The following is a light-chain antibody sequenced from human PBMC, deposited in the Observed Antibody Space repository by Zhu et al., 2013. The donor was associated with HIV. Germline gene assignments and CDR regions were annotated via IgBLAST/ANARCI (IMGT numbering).Light chain of an antibody. Sequence: DIQMTQSPSSLSASVGDRVTITCQASQDISNYLNWYQHKPGRAPKLLIYDASNWETGVPSRFSGSGSGTDFTFTISSLQPDDFATYYCQQYDTLPHSFGQGTKLEMK. CDR2: DAS. V-gene: IGKV1-33*01. J-gene: IGKJ2*03. CDR3: QQYDTLPHS. CDR1: QDISNY.